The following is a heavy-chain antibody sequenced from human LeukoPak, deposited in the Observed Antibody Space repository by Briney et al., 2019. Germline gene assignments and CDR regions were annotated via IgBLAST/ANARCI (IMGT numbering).Heavy chain of an antibody. CDR2: IYSGVPT. D-gene: IGHD1-1*01. CDR1: GVSVSGLY. Sequence: SETLSLTCTACGVSVSGLYWRWVRQPPGKGLEWIGNIYSGVPTYFNPSLKSRVIISVDTSKNHFSLNLASVNAADTAMYFCVQTTGWPGFDYWGQGILVTVSS. V-gene: IGHV4-4*09. CDR3: VQTTGWPGFDY. J-gene: IGHJ4*02.